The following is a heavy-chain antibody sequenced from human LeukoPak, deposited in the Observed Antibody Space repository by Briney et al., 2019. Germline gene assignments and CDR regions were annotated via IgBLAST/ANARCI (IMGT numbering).Heavy chain of an antibody. Sequence: GGPLRLSSGACGFTFSSYAMQWGRQAPGKGLGLVAVISYDGRNKYYPDSLKCRFTISRDNSKNTPYLQMNSLRAEDTARYYCANSRGLQSLTLDYWGQGTLVTVSS. CDR3: ANSRGLQSLTLDY. J-gene: IGHJ4*02. CDR1: GFTFSSYA. V-gene: IGHV3-30*04. D-gene: IGHD5-24*01. CDR2: ISYDGRNK.